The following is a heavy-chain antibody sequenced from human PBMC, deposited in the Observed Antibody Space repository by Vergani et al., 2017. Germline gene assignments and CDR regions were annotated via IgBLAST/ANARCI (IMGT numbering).Heavy chain of an antibody. J-gene: IGHJ4*02. CDR3: ATDPLRKNYYGSGSYYLPLFGD. Sequence: QVQLVQSGAEVKKPGASVKVSCKVSGYTLTELSMHWVRQAPGKGLEWMGGFDPEDGETIYAQKFQGRVTMTEDTSTDTAYMELSSLRSEDTAVYYCATDPLRKNYYGSGSYYLPLFGDWGQGTLVTVSS. CDR1: GYTLTELS. D-gene: IGHD3-10*01. V-gene: IGHV1-24*01. CDR2: FDPEDGET.